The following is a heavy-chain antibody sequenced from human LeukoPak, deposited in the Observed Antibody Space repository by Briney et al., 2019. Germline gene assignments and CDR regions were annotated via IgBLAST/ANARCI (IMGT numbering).Heavy chain of an antibody. CDR1: GFTFSSYA. CDR3: ARDGDPYSGSPRYHAFDI. D-gene: IGHD1-26*01. CDR2: ISYDGSNK. V-gene: IGHV3-30-3*01. J-gene: IGHJ3*02. Sequence: PGRSLRLSCAASGFTFSSYAMHWVRQAPRKGLEWVAVISYDGSNKYYADSVKGRFTISRDNSKNTLYLQMNSLRAEDTAVYYCARDGDPYSGSPRYHAFDIWGQGTMVTVSS.